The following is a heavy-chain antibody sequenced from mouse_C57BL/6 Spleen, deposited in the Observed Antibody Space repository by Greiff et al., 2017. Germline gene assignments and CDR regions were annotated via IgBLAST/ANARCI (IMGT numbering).Heavy chain of an antibody. CDR1: GYTFTSYW. CDR3: AGTGTAQATPFAY. Sequence: QVQLQQPGAELVRPGSSVKLSCKASGYTFTSYWMEWVKQRPGQGLEWIGNIYPSDSGTNYNQKFKDKATLTVDKSSSTAYIQLSSLTSDDSSVYYCAGTGTAQATPFAYWGQGTLVTVSA. V-gene: IGHV1-61*01. CDR2: IYPSDSGT. D-gene: IGHD3-2*02. J-gene: IGHJ3*01.